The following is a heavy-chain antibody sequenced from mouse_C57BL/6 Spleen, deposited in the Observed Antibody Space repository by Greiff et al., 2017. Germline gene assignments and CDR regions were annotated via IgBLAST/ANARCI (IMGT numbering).Heavy chain of an antibody. J-gene: IGHJ3*01. CDR3: ASGLWSFAY. CDR1: GYAFTNYL. CDR2: INPGSGGT. Sequence: VKLMESGAELVRPGTSVKVSCKASGYAFTNYLIEWVKQRPGQGLEWIGVINPGSGGTNYNEKFKGKATLTADKSSSTAYMQLSSLTSEDSAVYFCASGLWSFAYWGQGTLVTVSA. D-gene: IGHD1-1*02. V-gene: IGHV1-54*01.